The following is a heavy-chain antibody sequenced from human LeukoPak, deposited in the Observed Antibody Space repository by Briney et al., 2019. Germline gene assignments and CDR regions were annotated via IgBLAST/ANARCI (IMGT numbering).Heavy chain of an antibody. CDR3: AKEVRTSSWYREEFDY. Sequence: GSLRLSCAASGFTFSSFPMSWVRQAPGKGLEWVSAISGSGGGTIYADSVKGRFTISRDNSKNTLHMQMNNLRVEDTAVYYCAKEVRTSSWYREEFDYWGQGALVTVSS. J-gene: IGHJ4*02. V-gene: IGHV3-23*01. CDR2: ISGSGGGT. D-gene: IGHD6-13*01. CDR1: GFTFSSFP.